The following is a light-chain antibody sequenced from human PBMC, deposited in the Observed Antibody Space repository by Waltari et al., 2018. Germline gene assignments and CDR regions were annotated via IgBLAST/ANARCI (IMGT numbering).Light chain of an antibody. J-gene: IGKJ4*01. V-gene: IGKV1-9*01. CDR3: QKHDSYPLT. CDR1: QGISNY. CDR2: DAS. Sequence: DIQLTQSPSFLSASVGDRVPITCRASQGISNYLAWYQQKPGKAPKLLIYDASTLRSGVPSRFSGSGSGTEFTLTISSLQPEDFATYYCQKHDSYPLTFGGGTKVEIK.